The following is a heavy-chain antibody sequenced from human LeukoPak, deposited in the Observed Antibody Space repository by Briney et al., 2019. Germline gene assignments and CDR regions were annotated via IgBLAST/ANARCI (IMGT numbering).Heavy chain of an antibody. CDR2: ISSSSSYI. Sequence: GGSLRLSCAVSGFTFSSYSMNWVRQAPGKGLEWVSSISSSSSYIYYADSVKGRFTISRDNVKNSLYLQMNSLRAEDTAVYYCARGRAAGLFDYWRQGTLATVSS. CDR1: GFTFSSYS. V-gene: IGHV3-21*01. D-gene: IGHD6-25*01. CDR3: ARGRAAGLFDY. J-gene: IGHJ4*02.